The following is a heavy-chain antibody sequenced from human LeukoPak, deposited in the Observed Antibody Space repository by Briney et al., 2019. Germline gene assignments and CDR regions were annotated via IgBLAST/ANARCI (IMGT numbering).Heavy chain of an antibody. Sequence: ASVRVSCKASGYTFTTYGITCVRQAPGQGREWMGWISSYNGNTNYAPKFQGRVTMTTDTSTSTAYMELRSLRSDDTAVYYCARGETTWYTRADYWGQGTLVIVSS. V-gene: IGHV1-18*01. D-gene: IGHD1-1*01. CDR2: ISSYNGNT. CDR3: ARGETTWYTRADY. CDR1: GYTFTTYG. J-gene: IGHJ4*02.